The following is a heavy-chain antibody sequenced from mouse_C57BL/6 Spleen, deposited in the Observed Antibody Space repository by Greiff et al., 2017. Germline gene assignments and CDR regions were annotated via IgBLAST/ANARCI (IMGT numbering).Heavy chain of an antibody. CDR2: INPSTGGT. D-gene: IGHD2-5*01. CDR3: AREGGYYSNPNYYAMDY. Sequence: VQLQQSGPELVKPGASVKISCKASGYSFTGYYMNWVKQSPEKSLEWIGEINPSTGGTTYNQKFKAKATLTVDKSSSTAYMQLKSLTSEDSAVYYCAREGGYYSNPNYYAMDYWGQGTSVTVSS. V-gene: IGHV1-42*01. CDR1: GYSFTGYY. J-gene: IGHJ4*01.